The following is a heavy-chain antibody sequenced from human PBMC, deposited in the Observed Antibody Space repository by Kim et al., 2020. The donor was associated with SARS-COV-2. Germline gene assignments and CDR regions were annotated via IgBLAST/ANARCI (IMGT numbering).Heavy chain of an antibody. J-gene: IGHJ4*02. CDR3: ARAGQIVGATYDY. V-gene: IGHV4-34*01. D-gene: IGHD1-26*01. Sequence: YAPSLKSRVTISVGTSKNQFSLRLGCVAAAGRAVYYCARAGQIVGATYDYWGQGTLVTVSS.